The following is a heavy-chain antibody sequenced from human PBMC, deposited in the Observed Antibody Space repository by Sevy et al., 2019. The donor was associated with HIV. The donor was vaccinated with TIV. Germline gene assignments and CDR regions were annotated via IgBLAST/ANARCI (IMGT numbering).Heavy chain of an antibody. CDR2: ISYDGSNK. V-gene: IGHV3-30*18. D-gene: IGHD6-19*01. Sequence: GGSLRLSCAASGFTFSSYGMHWVRQAPGKGLDWVTVISYDGSNKYYADSVTGRFTISRDNSKNTLYLQMNSLRVEDTAVYYCAKGGQWLVRDWFDPWGQGTLVTVSS. J-gene: IGHJ5*02. CDR3: AKGGQWLVRDWFDP. CDR1: GFTFSSYG.